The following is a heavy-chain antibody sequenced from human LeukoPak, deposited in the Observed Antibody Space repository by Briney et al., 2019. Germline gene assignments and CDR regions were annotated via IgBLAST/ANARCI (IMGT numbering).Heavy chain of an antibody. CDR3: AKAWLSSGYSYGFNRYFDY. Sequence: GGSLRLSCAASGFTFSSYGMRWVRQAPGKGLEWVAVIWYDGSNKYYADSVKGRFTISRDSSKNTLYLQMNSLRAEDTAVYYCAKAWLSSGYSYGFNRYFDYWGQGTLVTVSS. CDR1: GFTFSSYG. J-gene: IGHJ4*02. D-gene: IGHD5-18*01. CDR2: IWYDGSNK. V-gene: IGHV3-33*06.